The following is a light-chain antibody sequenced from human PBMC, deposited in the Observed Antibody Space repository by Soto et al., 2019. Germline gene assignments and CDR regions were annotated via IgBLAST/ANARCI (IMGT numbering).Light chain of an antibody. CDR2: AAS. Sequence: DIKLAHSPSTLCACLVETATIXSRASQGISSWLAWYQQKPGKAPKLLIYAASSLQSGVPSRFIGSGSGTEFTLTCDSLQPEDSPTHYLRQLNRYPITFAQGTRLEIK. V-gene: IGKV1-9*01. CDR3: RQLNRYPIT. J-gene: IGKJ5*01. CDR1: QGISSW.